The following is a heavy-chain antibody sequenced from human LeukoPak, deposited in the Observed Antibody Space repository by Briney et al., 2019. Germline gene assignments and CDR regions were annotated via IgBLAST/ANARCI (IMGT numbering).Heavy chain of an antibody. CDR1: GFTFSSYS. J-gene: IGHJ6*02. Sequence: PGGSLRLSCAASGFTFSSYSMNWVRQAPGKGLEWVSSISSSSSYIYYADSVKGRFTISRDNAKNSLYLQMNSLRAEDTAVYHCARGGSGYGDYYYFYGMDVWGQGTTVTVSS. CDR2: ISSSSSYI. D-gene: IGHD3-22*01. CDR3: ARGGSGYGDYYYFYGMDV. V-gene: IGHV3-21*01.